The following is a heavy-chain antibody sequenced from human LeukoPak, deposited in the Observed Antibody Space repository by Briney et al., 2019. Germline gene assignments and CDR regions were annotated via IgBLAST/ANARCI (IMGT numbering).Heavy chain of an antibody. V-gene: IGHV1-18*01. CDR1: GYAFTSYG. D-gene: IGHD6-19*01. Sequence: ASVKVSCKASGYAFTSYGISWVRQAPGQGLEWMEWISAYNGNTNYAQKLQGRVTMTTDTSTSTAYMELRSLRSDDRAVDYCARGSSSGWFDDRRYLSYWGQGTLVTVSS. J-gene: IGHJ4*02. CDR3: ARGSSSGWFDDRRYLSY. CDR2: ISAYNGNT.